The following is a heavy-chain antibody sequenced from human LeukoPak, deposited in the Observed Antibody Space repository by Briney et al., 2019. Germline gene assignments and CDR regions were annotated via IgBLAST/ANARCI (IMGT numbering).Heavy chain of an antibody. CDR1: GYTFTSYY. D-gene: IGHD6-19*01. V-gene: IGHV1-46*01. Sequence: ASVKVSCKASGYTFTSYYMHWVRQAPGQGLEWMGIINPSGGSTSYAQKFQGRVTMTRDTSTSTVYMELGSLRSEDTAVYYCARSNRGYSSPDWFDPWGQGTLVTVSS. CDR2: INPSGGST. J-gene: IGHJ5*02. CDR3: ARSNRGYSSPDWFDP.